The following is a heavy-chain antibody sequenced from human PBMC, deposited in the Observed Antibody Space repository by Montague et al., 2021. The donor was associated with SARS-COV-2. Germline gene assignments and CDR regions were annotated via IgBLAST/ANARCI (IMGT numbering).Heavy chain of an antibody. CDR2: IFHSGRT. CDR1: GGSIDSFY. D-gene: IGHD3-22*01. Sequence: SDTLSLTCTVSGGSIDSFYWSWIRRPPGKGLEWIGCIFHSGRTYYNPSLKSRVSMPVDTSKNQVSLRLSSLTAADTAVYYCARGGYYDNTGYYSDYYYNMDVWGQGTTVTVSS. V-gene: IGHV4-59*01. J-gene: IGHJ6*02. CDR3: ARGGYYDNTGYYSDYYYNMDV.